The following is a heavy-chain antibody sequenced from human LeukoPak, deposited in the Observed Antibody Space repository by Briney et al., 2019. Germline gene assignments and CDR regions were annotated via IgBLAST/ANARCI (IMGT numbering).Heavy chain of an antibody. D-gene: IGHD1-26*01. V-gene: IGHV1-69*05. CDR3: ARGLGINSGWFDS. J-gene: IGHJ5*01. Sequence: ASVKVSCKASRGAFSSYSISWVRQAPGQGLEWVGGIIPVFGTSNYAQKLQGRVTVTTDESTSTAYMELSSLKSEDTAIYYCARGLGINSGWFDSWGQGTLVTVSS. CDR2: IIPVFGTS. CDR1: RGAFSSYS.